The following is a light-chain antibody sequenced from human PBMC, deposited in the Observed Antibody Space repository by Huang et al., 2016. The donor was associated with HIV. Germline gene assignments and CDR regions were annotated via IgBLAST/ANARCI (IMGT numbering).Light chain of an antibody. CDR2: ATS. CDR3: QQRSNWPLT. V-gene: IGKV3-11*01. J-gene: IGKJ4*01. Sequence: EIVLTQSPATLSLSPGERATLSCRASQSVRNSLAWYQQKPGQAPRLLIYATSIRATGIPGRISGSGSGTDFTLTISSLEPEDFAVYYCQQRSNWPLTFGGGTKVEIK. CDR1: QSVRNS.